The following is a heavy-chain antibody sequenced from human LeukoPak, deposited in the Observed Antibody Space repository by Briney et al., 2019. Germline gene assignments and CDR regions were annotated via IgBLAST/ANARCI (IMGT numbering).Heavy chain of an antibody. CDR2: ISYDGSNK. D-gene: IGHD3-10*01. CDR3: AKDFGRTPDDKI. CDR1: GFTFSSYA. Sequence: HPGGSLRLSCAASGFTFSSYAMHWVRQAPGKGLEWVAVISYDGSNKYYADSVKGRFTISRDNSKNTLYLQMNSLRAEDTAVYYCAKDFGRTPDDKIWGQGTMVTVSS. V-gene: IGHV3-30-3*01. J-gene: IGHJ3*02.